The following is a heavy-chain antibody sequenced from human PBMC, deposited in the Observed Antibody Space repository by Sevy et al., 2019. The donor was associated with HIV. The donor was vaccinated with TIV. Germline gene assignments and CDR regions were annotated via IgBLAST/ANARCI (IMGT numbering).Heavy chain of an antibody. CDR3: ARDYTYSSGWCRGGMDV. V-gene: IGHV3-21*01. J-gene: IGHJ6*02. CDR1: GFTFSSYS. Sequence: GGSLRLSCAASGFTFSSYSMNWVRQAPGKGLEWVSSISSSSSYIYYADSVKGRFTISRDNAKNSLYLQMNSLRAEDTAVYYCARDYTYSSGWCRGGMDVWGQGTTVTVSS. D-gene: IGHD6-19*01. CDR2: ISSSSSYI.